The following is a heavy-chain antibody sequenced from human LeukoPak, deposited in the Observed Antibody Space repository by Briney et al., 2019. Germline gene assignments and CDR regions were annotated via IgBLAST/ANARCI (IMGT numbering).Heavy chain of an antibody. Sequence: GGSLRLSCAASGFTVSSNYMSWVRQTPGQGLERVSVIYSGGSTYYANSVKGRFTISRYNSKNTLYLEMNSLRAEDTAVYYCARVTVAGLLNYWGQGTLVTVSS. J-gene: IGHJ4*02. CDR3: ARVTVAGLLNY. CDR2: IYSGGST. CDR1: GFTVSSNY. D-gene: IGHD6-19*01. V-gene: IGHV3-53*01.